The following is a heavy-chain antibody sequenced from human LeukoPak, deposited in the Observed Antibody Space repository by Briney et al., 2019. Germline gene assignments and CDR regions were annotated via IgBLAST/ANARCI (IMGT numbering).Heavy chain of an antibody. CDR2: IYSGGST. J-gene: IGHJ5*02. D-gene: IGHD1-7*01. Sequence: GGSLRLSCAASGFTVSSNYMSWVRQAPGKGLEWVSVIYSGGSTYYADSVKGRFTISRDNSKNSLYLQMNSLRAEDTAVYYCAATTLGWFDPWGQGTLVTVSS. CDR1: GFTVSSNY. V-gene: IGHV3-66*01. CDR3: AATTLGWFDP.